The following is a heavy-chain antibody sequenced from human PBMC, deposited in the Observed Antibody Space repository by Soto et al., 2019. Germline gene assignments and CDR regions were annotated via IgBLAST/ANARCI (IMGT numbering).Heavy chain of an antibody. CDR2: IDPSDSYT. CDR3: ARRPHGSSYYYYYGMDV. J-gene: IGHJ6*02. V-gene: IGHV5-10-1*01. D-gene: IGHD3-10*01. Sequence: PGESLKISCKGSGYSFTTYWINWVRQMPGKGLEWMGRIDPSDSYTNYSPSFQGHVTISADKSISTAYLQWSSLKASDTAMYCCARRPHGSSYYYYYGMDVWGQGTTVTVSS. CDR1: GYSFTTYW.